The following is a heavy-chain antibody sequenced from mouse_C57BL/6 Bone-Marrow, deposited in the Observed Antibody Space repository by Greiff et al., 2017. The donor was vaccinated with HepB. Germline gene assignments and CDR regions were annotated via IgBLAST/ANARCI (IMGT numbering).Heavy chain of an antibody. CDR3: ARDNGSSYVAMDC. J-gene: IGHJ4*01. D-gene: IGHD1-1*01. CDR2: ISYDGSN. CDR1: GYSITSGYY. V-gene: IGHV3-6*01. Sequence: ESGPGLVKPSQSLSLTCSVTGYSITSGYYWNWIRKFPGNKLEWMGYISYDGSNNYNPTLQNRISITRDTSKNQYFLKLNSVTTADTATYYCARDNGSSYVAMDCWGKGTSVTVSS.